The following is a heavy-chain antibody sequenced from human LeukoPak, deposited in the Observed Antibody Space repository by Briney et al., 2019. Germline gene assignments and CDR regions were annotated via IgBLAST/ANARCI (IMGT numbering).Heavy chain of an antibody. CDR2: IYYSGST. CDR1: GGSISSSSYY. J-gene: IGHJ5*02. Sequence: SETLSLTCTVSGGSISSSSYYWGWIRQPPGKGLEWIGSIYYSGSTYYNPSLKSRVTISVDTSKNQFSLKLSSVTAADTAVYYCARDVENGYCSSTSCYSWFDPWGQGTLVTVSS. V-gene: IGHV4-39*07. CDR3: ARDVENGYCSSTSCYSWFDP. D-gene: IGHD2-2*01.